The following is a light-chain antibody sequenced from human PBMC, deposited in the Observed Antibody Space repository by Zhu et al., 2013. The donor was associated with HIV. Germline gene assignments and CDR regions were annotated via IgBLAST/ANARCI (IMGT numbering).Light chain of an antibody. J-gene: IGKJ5*01. CDR2: LAS. CDR1: QGISNH. Sequence: DIQMTQSPSSLSASVGDRVTITCRASQGISNHLGWYQQKPGRAPKRLIYLASTLQSGVPSRFSGSGSGREFTLTISSLQPEDFATYYCQQANSFPITFGQGTRLEIK. CDR3: QQANSFPIT. V-gene: IGKV1-17*01.